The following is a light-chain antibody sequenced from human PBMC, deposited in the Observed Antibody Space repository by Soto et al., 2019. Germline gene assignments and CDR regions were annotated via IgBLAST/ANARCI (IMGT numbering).Light chain of an antibody. V-gene: IGLV2-18*02. CDR3: SSYASSSTRV. Sequence: QSALTQPPSVSGSPGQSVTISCTGSGSDVGSYNRVSWYQQPPGTAPKLIIYEVSNRPSGVPDRFSGSKSGNTASLTISGLQAEDEADYYCSSYASSSTRVFGTGTKFTVL. J-gene: IGLJ1*01. CDR2: EVS. CDR1: GSDVGSYNR.